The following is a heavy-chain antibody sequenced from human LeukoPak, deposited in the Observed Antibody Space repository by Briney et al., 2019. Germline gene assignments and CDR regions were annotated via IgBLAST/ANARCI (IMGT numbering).Heavy chain of an antibody. J-gene: IGHJ4*02. CDR1: GFTFSSYW. V-gene: IGHV3-74*01. Sequence: GGSLRLSCAASGFTFSSYWMQWVRQAPGKGPVWVSRINPDGSFTSYADSVKGRFTISRDNVKNTLYLQMNRLRAEDTAVYYCARVGSLTGSYFDYWGQGTLVTVSS. D-gene: IGHD7-27*01. CDR2: INPDGSFT. CDR3: ARVGSLTGSYFDY.